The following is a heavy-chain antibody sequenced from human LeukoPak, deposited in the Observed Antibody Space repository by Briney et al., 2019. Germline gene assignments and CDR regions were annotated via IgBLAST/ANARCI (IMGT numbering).Heavy chain of an antibody. D-gene: IGHD4-11*01. CDR2: ISGSGGST. V-gene: IGHV3-23*01. CDR3: AKDPRAVTTELSFDY. CDR1: GFTFSSYA. Sequence: PGGSLRLSCAASGFTFSSYAMSWVRQAPGKGLEWASAISGSGGSTYYADSVKGRFTISRDNSKNTLYLQMNSLRAEDTAVYYCAKDPRAVTTELSFDYWGQGTLVTVSS. J-gene: IGHJ4*02.